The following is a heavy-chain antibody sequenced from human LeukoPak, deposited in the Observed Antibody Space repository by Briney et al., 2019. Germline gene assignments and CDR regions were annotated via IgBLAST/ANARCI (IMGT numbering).Heavy chain of an antibody. V-gene: IGHV4-59*01. CDR2: IYYSGST. J-gene: IGHJ4*02. Sequence: SETLSLTCTVSGGSISSYYWSWIRQPPGKGLEWVGDIYYSGSTNYNPSLKSRVTISVDTSKNQFSLKLSSVTAADTAVYYCARGIYSGYDYGYWGQGTLVTVSS. D-gene: IGHD5-12*01. CDR1: GGSISSYY. CDR3: ARGIYSGYDYGY.